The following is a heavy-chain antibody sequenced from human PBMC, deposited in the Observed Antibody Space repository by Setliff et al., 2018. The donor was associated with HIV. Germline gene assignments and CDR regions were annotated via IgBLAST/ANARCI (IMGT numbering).Heavy chain of an antibody. V-gene: IGHV4-61*09. D-gene: IGHD4-17*01. CDR2: IYTGGTT. CDR1: GGSISSGSYY. Sequence: TLSLTCTVSGGSISSGSYYWTWIRQPAGKGLEWIGHIYTGGTTNYNPSLKSRVSISADMSKNHFSLNLSSATAADTAVYYCCRSMTTVLEDAFDIWGQGAMVTVSS. CDR3: CRSMTTVLEDAFDI. J-gene: IGHJ3*02.